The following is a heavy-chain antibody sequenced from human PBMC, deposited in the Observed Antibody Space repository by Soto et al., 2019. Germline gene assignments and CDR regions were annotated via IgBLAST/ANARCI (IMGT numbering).Heavy chain of an antibody. J-gene: IGHJ6*02. Sequence: PGGSLRLSCEVPGFTFSMYSMSWVRQSPGKGLEWVAKIPQDGVDGHYADSVKGRFTISRDNGKNSLYLQLNNLRAEDTAVYYCARDHLILPAHDFFYGSDVWGRGATVTVSS. CDR3: ARDHLILPAHDFFYGSDV. D-gene: IGHD2-21*02. CDR2: IPQDGVDG. V-gene: IGHV3-7*03. CDR1: GFTFSMYS.